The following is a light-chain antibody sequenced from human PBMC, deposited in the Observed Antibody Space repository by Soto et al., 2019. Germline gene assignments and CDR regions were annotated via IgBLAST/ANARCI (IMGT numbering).Light chain of an antibody. J-gene: IGKJ1*01. CDR2: AAS. Sequence: DIQMTQSPSSLSASVGERVTITCQASQDISNYLNWYQHKPGKAPKRLIYAASSLQSGVPSRFSGSGSGTEFTLTISSLQPEDFATYYCLQHNSYPQTFGQGTKVDIK. CDR1: QDISNY. V-gene: IGKV1-17*01. CDR3: LQHNSYPQT.